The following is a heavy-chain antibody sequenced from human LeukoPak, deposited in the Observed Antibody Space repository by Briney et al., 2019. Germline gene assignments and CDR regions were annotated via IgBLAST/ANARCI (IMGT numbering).Heavy chain of an antibody. CDR3: ARIFSSSRGYDPLDY. Sequence: GASVKVSCKASGYTFTSYGISWVRQAPGQGLEWMGWISAYNGNTNYAQKFQGRVTMTRDTSTSTVYMELSSLRSEDTAVYYCARIFSSSRGYDPLDYWGQGTLVTVSS. CDR2: ISAYNGNT. V-gene: IGHV1-18*01. D-gene: IGHD5-12*01. J-gene: IGHJ4*02. CDR1: GYTFTSYG.